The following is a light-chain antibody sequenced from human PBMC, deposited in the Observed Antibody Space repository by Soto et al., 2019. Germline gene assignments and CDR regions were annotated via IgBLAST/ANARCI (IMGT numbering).Light chain of an antibody. V-gene: IGKV3-11*01. CDR1: QSVSSY. J-gene: IGKJ2*01. Sequence: EIVLTQSPATLSLSPGERATLSCRASQSVSSYLAWYQQKPGQAPRLLIYDASNMATGIPARFSGSGSGTDFNLTISSLEPEDFAVYYCQQRSNWPPKYTFGQGTKLEIK. CDR2: DAS. CDR3: QQRSNWPPKYT.